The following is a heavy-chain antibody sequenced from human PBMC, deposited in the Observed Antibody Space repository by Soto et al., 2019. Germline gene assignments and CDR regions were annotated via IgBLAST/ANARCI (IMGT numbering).Heavy chain of an antibody. CDR2: IIPILGIA. V-gene: IGHV1-69*08. J-gene: IGHJ4*02. CDR1: GGTFSSYT. Sequence: QVQLVQSGAEVKKPGSSVKVSCKASGGTFSSYTISWVRQAPGQGLEWMGRIIPILGIANYAQKFQGRVTITADKSTSTAYMALRSLRSEHTAVYYCAREEYYYGSGAFFDYWGQGTLVTVPS. D-gene: IGHD3-10*01. CDR3: AREEYYYGSGAFFDY.